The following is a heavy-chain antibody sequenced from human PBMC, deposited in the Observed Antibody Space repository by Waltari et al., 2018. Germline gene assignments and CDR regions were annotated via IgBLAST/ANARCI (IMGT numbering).Heavy chain of an antibody. CDR1: GGSISSSSYY. CDR2: INYSGST. CDR3: VRRKEGFDY. Sequence: QLQLQESGPGLVKPSETLSLTCTVSGGSISSSSYYWGWIRQPPGKGLELIGSINYSGSTYYNPSLKSRVTISVDTSKNQFSLKLSSVTAADTAVYYCVRRKEGFDYWGQGTLVTVSS. V-gene: IGHV4-39*01. J-gene: IGHJ4*02.